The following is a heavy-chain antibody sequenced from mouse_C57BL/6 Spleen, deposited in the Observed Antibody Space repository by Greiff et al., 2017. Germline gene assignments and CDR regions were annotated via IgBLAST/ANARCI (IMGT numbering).Heavy chain of an antibody. Sequence: EVKLMESGGDLVKPGGSLKLSCAASGFTFSSYGMSWVRQTPDKRLEWVATISSGGSYTYYPASVQGRFTIARDNAKNTLYLQMSSLKSEDTAMYYCARADSSGAAWFAYWGQGTLVTVSA. V-gene: IGHV5-6*01. D-gene: IGHD3-2*02. CDR3: ARADSSGAAWFAY. CDR1: GFTFSSYG. J-gene: IGHJ3*01. CDR2: ISSGGSYT.